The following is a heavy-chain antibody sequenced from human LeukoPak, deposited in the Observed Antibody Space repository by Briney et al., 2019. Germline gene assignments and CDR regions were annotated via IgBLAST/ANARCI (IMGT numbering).Heavy chain of an antibody. CDR2: INHSGST. CDR1: GGSFSGYY. Sequence: PSETLPLTCAVYGGSFSGYYWSWIRQPPGKGLEWIGEINHSGSTNYNPSLKSRVTISVDTSKNQFSLKLSSVTAADTAVYYCVRSSGWLSFDYWGQGTLVTVSS. D-gene: IGHD6-19*01. V-gene: IGHV4-34*01. J-gene: IGHJ4*02. CDR3: VRSSGWLSFDY.